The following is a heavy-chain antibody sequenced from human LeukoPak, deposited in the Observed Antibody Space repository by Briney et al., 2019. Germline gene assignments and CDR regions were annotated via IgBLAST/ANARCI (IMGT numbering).Heavy chain of an antibody. J-gene: IGHJ6*02. CDR3: ARGQYCSGTSCYAYYYYYNMDV. V-gene: IGHV3-30*04. CDR1: GFTFSSHA. Sequence: PGGSLRLSCAASGFTFSSHAVHWVRQAPGKGLEWVAVISNDGNNKYYGDSVKGRFTISRDNSKNTLYLLMNSLRADDTAVYYCARGQYCSGTSCYAYYYYYNMDVWGRGTTVTVSS. CDR2: ISNDGNNK. D-gene: IGHD2-2*01.